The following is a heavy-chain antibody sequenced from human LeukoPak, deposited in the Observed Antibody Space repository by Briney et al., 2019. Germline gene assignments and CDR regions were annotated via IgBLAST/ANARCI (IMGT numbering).Heavy chain of an antibody. CDR1: GGSISSYY. Sequence: SETLSLTCTVSGGSISSYYWSWIRQPPGKGLEWIGEINHSGSTNYNPSLKSRVTISVDTSKNQFSLKLSSVTAADTAVYYCARRFGELDAFDIWGQGTMVTVSS. D-gene: IGHD3-10*01. J-gene: IGHJ3*02. CDR3: ARRFGELDAFDI. CDR2: INHSGST. V-gene: IGHV4-59*08.